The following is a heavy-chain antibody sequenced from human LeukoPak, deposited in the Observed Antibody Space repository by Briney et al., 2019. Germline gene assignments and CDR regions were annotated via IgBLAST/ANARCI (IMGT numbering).Heavy chain of an antibody. Sequence: SVKVSCKASGGTFSSYAISWVRQAPGQGLEWMGGIIPIFGTANYAQKFQGRVTITADESTSTAYMELSSPRSEDTAVYYCVVGYYDSSGYPALDFDYWGQGTLVTVSS. D-gene: IGHD3-22*01. CDR2: IIPIFGTA. CDR3: VVGYYDSSGYPALDFDY. V-gene: IGHV1-69*01. J-gene: IGHJ4*02. CDR1: GGTFSSYA.